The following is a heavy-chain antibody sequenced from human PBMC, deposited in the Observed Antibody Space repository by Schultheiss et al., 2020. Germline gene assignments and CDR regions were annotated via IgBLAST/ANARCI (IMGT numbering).Heavy chain of an antibody. J-gene: IGHJ6*03. CDR3: ARALDYSRKGETYFYYYMDV. D-gene: IGHD6-13*01. CDR1: GGSISSSSYY. CDR2: IYYSGST. V-gene: IGHV4-61*05. Sequence: SATLSLTCTVSGGSISSSSYYWGWIRQHPGKGLEWIGYIYYSGSTNYNPSLKSRVTISVDTSKNQFSLKLSSVTAADTAVYFCARALDYSRKGETYFYYYMDVWGKGTTVTGSS.